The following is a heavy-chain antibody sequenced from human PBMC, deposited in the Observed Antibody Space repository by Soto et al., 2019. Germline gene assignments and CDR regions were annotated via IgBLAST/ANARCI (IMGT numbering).Heavy chain of an antibody. CDR2: IIPIYGNA. V-gene: IGHV1-69*13. CDR3: ATDGTTVTTSWFDP. CDR1: GYTFTSYA. J-gene: IGHJ5*02. Sequence: GASVKVSCKASGYTFTSYAMHWVRQAPGQRLEWMGGIIPIYGNANYAQKFQGRVTITADESTSTAYMELSSLRSEDTAVYYCATDGTTVTTSWFDPWGQGTLVTVSS. D-gene: IGHD4-17*01.